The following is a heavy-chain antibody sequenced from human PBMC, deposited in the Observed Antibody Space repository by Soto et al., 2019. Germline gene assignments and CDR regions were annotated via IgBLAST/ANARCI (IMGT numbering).Heavy chain of an antibody. CDR3: AKEDVWFAKDY. J-gene: IGHJ4*02. V-gene: IGHV3-30*18. CDR2: ISHDGSDK. D-gene: IGHD3-10*01. CDR1: GFTFRGYD. Sequence: GGSLRLSCVASGFTFRGYDMHWVRQAPGKGLEGLAVISHDGSDKYYADSVRGRFTISRDNSENTLYLQMNSLRPEDTAVYYCAKEDVWFAKDYWGQGTLVTVSS.